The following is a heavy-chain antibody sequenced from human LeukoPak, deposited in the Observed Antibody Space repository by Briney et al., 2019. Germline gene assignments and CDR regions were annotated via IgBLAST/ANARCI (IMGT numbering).Heavy chain of an antibody. CDR1: GFTFSSYW. CDR3: AKDPLEQLSTIYFQN. J-gene: IGHJ1*01. CDR2: IKQDGSEK. D-gene: IGHD6-6*01. Sequence: GGSLRLSCAASGFTFSSYWMSRVRQAPGKGLEWVANIKQDGSEKYYVDSVKGRFTISRDNAKNSLYLQMNSLRAEDTAVYYCAKDPLEQLSTIYFQNWGQGTLVTVSS. V-gene: IGHV3-7*03.